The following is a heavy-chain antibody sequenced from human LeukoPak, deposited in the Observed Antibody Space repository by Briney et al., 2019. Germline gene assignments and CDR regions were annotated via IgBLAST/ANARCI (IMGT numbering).Heavy chain of an antibody. J-gene: IGHJ4*02. CDR3: ATDRIYGDYSFDY. CDR1: GYTLIELS. V-gene: IGHV1-24*01. D-gene: IGHD4-17*01. Sequence: ASVKVSCKVSGYTLIELSMHWVRQAPGKGLEWMGGFDPEDGETIYAQKFQGRVTMTGDTSTDTAYMELSSLRSEDTALYYCATDRIYGDYSFDYWGQGTLVTVSS. CDR2: FDPEDGET.